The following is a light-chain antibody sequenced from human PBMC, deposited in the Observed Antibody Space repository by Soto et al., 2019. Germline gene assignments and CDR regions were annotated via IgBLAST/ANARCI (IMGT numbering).Light chain of an antibody. Sequence: QSVLTQPASVSGSPGQSITISCTGTSSDVGGYKYVSWYPQHPGKAPKLMIYEVSHRPSGVSNRVSGSKSGNTASLTISGLQAEDEADYYCSSYTRSSKVVFGGGTKLTVL. CDR1: SSDVGGYKY. J-gene: IGLJ2*01. CDR2: EVS. V-gene: IGLV2-14*01. CDR3: SSYTRSSKVV.